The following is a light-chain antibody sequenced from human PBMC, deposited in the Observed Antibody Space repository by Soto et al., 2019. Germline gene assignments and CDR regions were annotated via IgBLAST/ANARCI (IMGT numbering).Light chain of an antibody. CDR2: GAS. Sequence: PGDRATLSCRASQSVNSNYLAWYQRKPGQAPRLLIYGASNRATDIPYRFSASGSGTDFTLTITRLEAEDFAVYYCQQSDSTPPTFGQGTKVEVK. J-gene: IGKJ1*01. CDR3: QQSDSTPPT. V-gene: IGKV3-20*01. CDR1: QSVNSNY.